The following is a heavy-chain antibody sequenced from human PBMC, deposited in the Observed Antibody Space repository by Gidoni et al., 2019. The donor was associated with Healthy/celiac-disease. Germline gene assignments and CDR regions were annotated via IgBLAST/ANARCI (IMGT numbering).Heavy chain of an antibody. J-gene: IGHJ4*02. CDR3: ARASYGSGSYSFDY. V-gene: IGHV3-11*05. D-gene: IGHD3-10*01. CDR2: ISSSSSYT. CDR1: GFTFSHYY. Sequence: QVQLVESGGGLVKPGGSLRLSCAASGFTFSHYYMSWIRQAPGKGLEWVSYISSSSSYTNYADSVKGRFTISRDNAKNSLYLQMNSLRAEDTAVYYCARASYGSGSYSFDYWGQGTLVTVSS.